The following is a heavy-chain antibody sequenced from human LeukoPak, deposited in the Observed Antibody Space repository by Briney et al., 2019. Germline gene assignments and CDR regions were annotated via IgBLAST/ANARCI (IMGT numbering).Heavy chain of an antibody. Sequence: GGSLRLSCAASGFTFSSYAMSWVRQAPGKGLEWVSAISGSGGSTYYADSVKGRFNISRDNSKNTLYLQMNRLRAEDTAVYYCTYNGWFSLDSWGQGTLVTVSS. J-gene: IGHJ5*01. CDR3: TYNGWFSLDS. V-gene: IGHV3-23*01. D-gene: IGHD6-19*01. CDR2: ISGSGGST. CDR1: GFTFSSYA.